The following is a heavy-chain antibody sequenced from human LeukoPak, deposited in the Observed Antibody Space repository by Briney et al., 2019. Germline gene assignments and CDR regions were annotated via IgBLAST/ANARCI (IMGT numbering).Heavy chain of an antibody. CDR1: GGSFSGYY. D-gene: IGHD3-3*01. CDR3: ARGGYDFWSGRLYYYYYMDV. J-gene: IGHJ6*03. Sequence: SETLSLTCAVYGGSFSGYYWSWIRQPPGKGLEWIGEINHSGSTNYNPSLKSRVTISVDTSKSQFSLKLSSVTAADTAVYYCARGGYDFWSGRLYYYYYMDVWGKGTPVTVSS. V-gene: IGHV4-34*01. CDR2: INHSGST.